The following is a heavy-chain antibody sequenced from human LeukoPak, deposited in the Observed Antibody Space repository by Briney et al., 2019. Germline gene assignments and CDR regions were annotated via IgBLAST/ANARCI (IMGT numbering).Heavy chain of an antibody. V-gene: IGHV1-2*02. CDR3: VKPSRGPYYWFDL. D-gene: IGHD1-1*01. CDR1: GYTFIGYY. Sequence: SVRVSCKASGYTFIGYYMHWVRQAPGQALEWMGWINPNGGAINYAQKFQGRVTLTRDTSRNTAYMEINRLTSDDTAVYYCVKPSRGPYYWFDLWGQGTLVTVSS. CDR2: INPNGGAI. J-gene: IGHJ5*02.